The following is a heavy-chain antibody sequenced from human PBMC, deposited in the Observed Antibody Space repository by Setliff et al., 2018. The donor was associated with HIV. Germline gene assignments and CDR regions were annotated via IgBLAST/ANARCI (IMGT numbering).Heavy chain of an antibody. CDR3: ARGPGGWQRDYYYYMDV. CDR1: GGSMSSHF. CDR2: VHHSGTT. D-gene: IGHD2-15*01. J-gene: IGHJ6*03. V-gene: IGHV4-59*08. Sequence: SETLSLTCTVSGGSMSSHFWMWIRQPPGKGLEWIGYVHHSGTTNSKPSLRSRVTISVDTSKNQFSLKLSSVTAADTAVYYCARGPGGWQRDYYYYMDVWGKGTTVTVSS.